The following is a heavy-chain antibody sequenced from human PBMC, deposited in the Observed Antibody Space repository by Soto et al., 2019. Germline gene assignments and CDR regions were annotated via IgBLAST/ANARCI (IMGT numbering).Heavy chain of an antibody. CDR2: VYHSGSN. CDR3: ASNRWADAFDI. Sequence: QVQLQESGPGLVKPSGTLSLTCGVSGGSISNDNWWCWVRQPPGKGLEWIGEVYHSGSNNYNPSLRSRVTRPVDKSKNQFSLNLSSVTAADTAVYYCASNRWADAFDIWGQGTMVTVSS. V-gene: IGHV4-4*02. J-gene: IGHJ3*02. D-gene: IGHD3-16*02. CDR1: GGSISNDNW.